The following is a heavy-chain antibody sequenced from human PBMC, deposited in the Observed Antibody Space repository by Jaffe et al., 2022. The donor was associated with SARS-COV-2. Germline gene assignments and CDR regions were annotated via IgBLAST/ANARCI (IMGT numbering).Heavy chain of an antibody. V-gene: IGHV4-39*01. CDR1: GGSISSSSYY. CDR2: IYYSGST. D-gene: IGHD5-18*01. J-gene: IGHJ3*02. CDR3: AKTKRGYSYGYRDAFDI. Sequence: QLQLQESGPGLVKPSETLSLTCTVSGGSISSSSYYWGWIRQPPGKGLEWIGSIYYSGSTYYNPSLKSRVTISVDTSKNQFSLKLSSVTAADTAVYYCAKTKRGYSYGYRDAFDIWGQGTMVTVSS.